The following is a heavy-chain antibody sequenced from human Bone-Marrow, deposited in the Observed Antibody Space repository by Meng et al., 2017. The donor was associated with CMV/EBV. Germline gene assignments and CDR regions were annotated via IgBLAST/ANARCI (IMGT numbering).Heavy chain of an antibody. D-gene: IGHD3-10*01. CDR1: GGSFSGYY. J-gene: IGHJ4*02. V-gene: IGHV4-34*01. Sequence: SETLSLTCAVYGGSFSGYYWSWIRQPPGKGLEWIGEINHSGSTKYNPSLKSRVTISVDTSKNQFSLKLSSVTAADTAVYYCARVGWFGDLLYFADWGQGTLVTVSS. CDR3: ARVGWFGDLLYFAD. CDR2: INHSGST.